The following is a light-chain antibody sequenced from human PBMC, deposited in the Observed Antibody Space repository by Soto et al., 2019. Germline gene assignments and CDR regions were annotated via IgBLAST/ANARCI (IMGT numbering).Light chain of an antibody. Sequence: EIVMTQSPATLSVSPGERATLSSRASQSVSSNSAWYQQKPGQAPRLLIYGASTRATGIPARFSGSGSGTEFTLTISSLQSEDFAVYYCQQYNNWPPMAFGQGTKVEIK. CDR2: GAS. V-gene: IGKV3-15*01. CDR1: QSVSSN. CDR3: QQYNNWPPMA. J-gene: IGKJ1*01.